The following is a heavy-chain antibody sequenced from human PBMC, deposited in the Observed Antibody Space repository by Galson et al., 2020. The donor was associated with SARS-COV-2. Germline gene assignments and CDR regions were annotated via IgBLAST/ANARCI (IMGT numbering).Heavy chain of an antibody. CDR2: TSNDENTK. CDR1: GFTFSSYW. J-gene: IGHJ4*02. CDR3: ARVVGFLDAFDF. D-gene: IGHD3-3*01. V-gene: IGHV3-30*03. Sequence: GGSLRLSCAASGFTFSSYWMHWVRQAPGKGLEWVAVTSNDENTKLYADSVKGRFTISRDNSKNTLFLQMNNLKTEDTAVYYCARVVGFLDAFDFGGQGTLVTVSS.